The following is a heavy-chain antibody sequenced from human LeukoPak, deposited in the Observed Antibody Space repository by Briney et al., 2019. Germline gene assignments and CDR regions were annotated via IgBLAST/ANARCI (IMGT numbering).Heavy chain of an antibody. V-gene: IGHV1-46*01. J-gene: IGHJ4*02. CDR2: INPSGGST. D-gene: IGHD6-13*01. CDR1: GYTFTSYY. CDR3: ARSRAADY. Sequence: ASVKVSCKASGYTFTSYYMHWVRRAPGQGLEWMGIINPSGGSTTYAEKFQGRVTMTRDTSASTVYMELSSLRSEDTAVYYCARSRAADYWGQGTLVTVSS.